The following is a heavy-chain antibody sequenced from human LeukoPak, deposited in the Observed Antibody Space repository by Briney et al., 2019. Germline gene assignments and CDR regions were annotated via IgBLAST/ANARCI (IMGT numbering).Heavy chain of an antibody. CDR3: ATGVVPAASEFDY. Sequence: ASVKVSCKASGYTFTGYHMHWVRQAPGQGLEWMGWINPNSGGTNYAQKFQGRVTMTRDTSISTAYMELSRLRSDDTAVYYCATGVVPAASEFDYWGQGTLVTVSS. V-gene: IGHV1-2*02. CDR1: GYTFTGYH. CDR2: INPNSGGT. J-gene: IGHJ4*02. D-gene: IGHD2-2*01.